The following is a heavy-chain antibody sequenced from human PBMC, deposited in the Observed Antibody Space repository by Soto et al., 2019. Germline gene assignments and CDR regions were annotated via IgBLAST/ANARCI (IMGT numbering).Heavy chain of an antibody. D-gene: IGHD2-15*01. CDR1: GYSFTSYW. J-gene: IGHJ6*02. CDR3: ARRPALDCSGGSCYPAGMDV. V-gene: IGHV5-51*01. Sequence: PVESLKISCKGSGYSFTSYWIGWVRQMPGKGLEWMGIIYPGDSDTRYSPSFQGQVTISADKSISTAYLQWSSLKASDTAMYYCARRPALDCSGGSCYPAGMDVWGQGTTVTVSS. CDR2: IYPGDSDT.